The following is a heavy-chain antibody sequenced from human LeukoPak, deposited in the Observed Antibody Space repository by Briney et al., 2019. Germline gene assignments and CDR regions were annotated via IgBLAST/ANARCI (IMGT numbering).Heavy chain of an antibody. D-gene: IGHD1-26*01. CDR1: GFTFSSYG. CDR2: IWYDGSNK. CDR3: ARTGLVGAPARAWFDP. V-gene: IGHV3-33*01. Sequence: PGGSLRLSCAASGFTFSSYGMHWVRQAPGKGLEWVAVIWYDGSNKYYADSVKGRFTISRDNSKNTLYLQMNSLRAEDTAVYYCARTGLVGAPARAWFDPWGQGTLVTVSS. J-gene: IGHJ5*02.